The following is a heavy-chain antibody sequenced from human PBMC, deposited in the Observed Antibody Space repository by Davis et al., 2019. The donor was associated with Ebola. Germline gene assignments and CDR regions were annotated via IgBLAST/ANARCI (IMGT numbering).Heavy chain of an antibody. D-gene: IGHD6-13*01. V-gene: IGHV3-7*01. J-gene: IGHJ4*02. CDR2: IKQDGSEK. CDR3: ARGPSTGNSFSY. Sequence: GGSLRLSCAASGFTFSSYWMSWVRQAPGKGLEWVANIKQDGSEKYYVDSVKGRFTISRDNAQNSLYLQLNSLRAEDTGVYYCARGPSTGNSFSYWGQGTLVTVSS. CDR1: GFTFSSYW.